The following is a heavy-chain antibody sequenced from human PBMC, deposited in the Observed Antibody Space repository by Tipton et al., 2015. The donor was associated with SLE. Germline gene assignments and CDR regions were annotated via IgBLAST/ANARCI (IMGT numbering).Heavy chain of an antibody. J-gene: IGHJ2*01. D-gene: IGHD5/OR15-5a*01. V-gene: IGHV4-34*01. CDR3: ARGPLLDL. Sequence: LRLSCTVSGASINSHYWSWIRQPPGKGLEWIGEINHSGSTNYNPSLKSRVTISVDTSKNQFSLKLSSVTAADTAVYYCARGPLLDLWGRGTLVTVSS. CDR1: GASINSHY. CDR2: INHSGST.